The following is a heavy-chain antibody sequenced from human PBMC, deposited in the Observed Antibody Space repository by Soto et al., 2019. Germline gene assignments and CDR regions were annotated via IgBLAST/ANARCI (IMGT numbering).Heavy chain of an antibody. V-gene: IGHV1-3*01. CDR2: INAGNGNT. CDR3: ARERAADPGDNWFDP. J-gene: IGHJ5*02. CDR1: GYTFPSYA. D-gene: IGHD6-13*01. Sequence: ASGKVSCKASGYTFPSYAMHWVRQAPGQRLEWMGWINAGNGNTKYSQKFQGRVTITRDTSASTAYMELSSLRSEDTAVYYCARERAADPGDNWFDPWGQGTLVTVSS.